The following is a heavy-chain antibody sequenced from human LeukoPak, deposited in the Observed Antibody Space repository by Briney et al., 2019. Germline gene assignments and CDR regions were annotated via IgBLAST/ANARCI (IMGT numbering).Heavy chain of an antibody. D-gene: IGHD3-22*01. CDR3: ARGRREAYYYDSSGYYYAPFDY. V-gene: IGHV4-34*01. CDR2: INHSGST. J-gene: IGHJ4*02. CDR1: GGSLSGYY. Sequence: SETLSLTCAVYGGSLSGYYWSWIRQPPGKGLEWIGEINHSGSTNYNPSLKSRVTISVDTSKNQFSLKLSSVTAADTAVYYCARGRREAYYYDSSGYYYAPFDYWGQGTLVTVSS.